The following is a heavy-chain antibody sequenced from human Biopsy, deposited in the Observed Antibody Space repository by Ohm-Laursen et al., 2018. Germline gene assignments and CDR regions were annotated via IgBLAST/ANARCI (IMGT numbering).Heavy chain of an antibody. CDR1: GVSISVDGYY. D-gene: IGHD3-9*01. Sequence: PSDTLSLTCTVSGVSISVDGYYWAWIRQLPGKGLDWIGYIYHSGTTYYNPSLKSRLTMSVDTSKNEFSLRLRSVSVADTAVYYCVREPKTGTAEAWYFDLWGRGSPVTVPS. J-gene: IGHJ2*01. CDR2: IYHSGTT. CDR3: VREPKTGTAEAWYFDL. V-gene: IGHV4-31*03.